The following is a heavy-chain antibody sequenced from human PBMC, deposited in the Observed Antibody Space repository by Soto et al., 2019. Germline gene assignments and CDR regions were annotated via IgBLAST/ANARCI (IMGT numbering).Heavy chain of an antibody. D-gene: IGHD1-7*01. CDR1: GFTFSSYD. J-gene: IGHJ4*02. CDR3: VRRVSANYDY. CDR2: ISSNGGTT. V-gene: IGHV3-64*01. Sequence: EVQLGEPGVGMGQPGGSLRLSCVASGFTFSSYDMHWVRQAPGKGLEYVSSISSNGGTTYYGNSVKGRFTISRDNSKNTLYLQMGSLRAEDMAVYYCVRRVSANYDYWGQGTLVTVSS.